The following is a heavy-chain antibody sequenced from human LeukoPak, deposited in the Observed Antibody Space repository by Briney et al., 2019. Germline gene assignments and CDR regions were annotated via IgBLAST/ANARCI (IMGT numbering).Heavy chain of an antibody. V-gene: IGHV4-30-2*01. Sequence: SQTLSLTCAVSGGSISSGGYSWSWIRQPPGKGLEWIGYIYHSGSTYYNPSLKSRVTISVDRSKNQFSLKLSSVTAADTAVYYCARGKTTAARQGLLFDYWGQGTLVTVSP. CDR2: IYHSGST. CDR1: GGSISSGGYS. D-gene: IGHD6-6*01. CDR3: ARGKTTAARQGLLFDY. J-gene: IGHJ4*02.